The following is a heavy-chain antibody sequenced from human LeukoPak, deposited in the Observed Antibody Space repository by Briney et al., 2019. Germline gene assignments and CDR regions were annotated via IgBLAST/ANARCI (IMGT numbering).Heavy chain of an antibody. V-gene: IGHV3-30-3*01. Sequence: GGSLRLSCAASGFTFSSYAMHCVREAPGKGLEWVEVISYDGSNKYYAAPVKGRFTISRENSRNTLYLQMNSRRAEDTAVYYCARGVVVAATLDYWGQGTLVTVSS. J-gene: IGHJ4*02. D-gene: IGHD2-15*01. CDR1: GFTFSSYA. CDR2: ISYDGSNK. CDR3: ARGVVVAATLDY.